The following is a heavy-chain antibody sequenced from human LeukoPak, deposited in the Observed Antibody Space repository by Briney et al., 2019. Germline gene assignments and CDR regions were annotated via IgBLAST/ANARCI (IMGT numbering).Heavy chain of an antibody. CDR1: GLTFVKHY. V-gene: IGHV3-74*01. Sequence: GGSLRLSCAASGLTFVKHYLHWVRQAPGKGLLWVSRISTDGTTALYADSVRGRFTISRDNAKNTLYLQMNSLRGEDTAVYYCGSSKDGYIDYWGQGTLVTVSS. CDR3: GSSKDGYIDY. J-gene: IGHJ4*02. D-gene: IGHD2-15*01. CDR2: ISTDGTTA.